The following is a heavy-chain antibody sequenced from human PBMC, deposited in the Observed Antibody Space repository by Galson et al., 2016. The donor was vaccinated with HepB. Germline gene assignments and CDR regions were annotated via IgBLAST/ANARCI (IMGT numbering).Heavy chain of an antibody. CDR2: INAGNGNT. D-gene: IGHD2-2*01. V-gene: IGHV1-3*01. J-gene: IGHJ4*02. Sequence: SVKVSCKASGYVFTSYAIHWVRQAPGQRLEWMGWINAGNGNTKYSQKFQARVTFMRDTSARIAYMELSSLRSEDTSVYYCAKDKGYCSTTSCDGDLDYWGPGPLVTFSS. CDR3: AKDKGYCSTTSCDGDLDY. CDR1: GYVFTSYA.